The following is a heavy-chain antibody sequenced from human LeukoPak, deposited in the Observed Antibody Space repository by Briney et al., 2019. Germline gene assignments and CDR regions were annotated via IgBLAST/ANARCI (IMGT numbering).Heavy chain of an antibody. CDR2: IYYSGST. CDR3: ARHHGSGRDGLLSRFDP. CDR1: GGSISNYY. D-gene: IGHD3-10*01. V-gene: IGHV4-59*01. Sequence: PSETLSLTCTVSGGSISNYYWSWIRQPPGKGLEWIGYIYYSGSTNYNPSLKSRVTISVDTSKNQFSLKLSSVTAADTAVYYGARHHGSGRDGLLSRFDPWGKGTLVTVSS. J-gene: IGHJ5*02.